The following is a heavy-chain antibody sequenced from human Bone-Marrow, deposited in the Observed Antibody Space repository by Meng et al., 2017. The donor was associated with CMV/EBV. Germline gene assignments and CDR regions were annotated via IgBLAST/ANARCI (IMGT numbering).Heavy chain of an antibody. J-gene: IGHJ3*02. CDR3: ARDFYQYDSSGYYEVTFDI. V-gene: IGHV1-2*02. D-gene: IGHD3-22*01. CDR1: GYTFTGYY. Sequence: ASVKVSCKASGYTFTGYYMHWVRQAPGQGLEWMGWINPNSGGTNYAQKFQGRVTMTRDTSISTAYMERSRLRSDDTAVYYCARDFYQYDSSGYYEVTFDIWGQGTRVTVSS. CDR2: INPNSGGT.